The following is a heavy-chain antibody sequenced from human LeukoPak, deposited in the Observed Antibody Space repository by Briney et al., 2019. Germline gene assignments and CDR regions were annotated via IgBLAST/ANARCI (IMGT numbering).Heavy chain of an antibody. J-gene: IGHJ5*02. D-gene: IGHD2-15*01. V-gene: IGHV3-11*04. Sequence: GGSLRLSCAASGFTFSDYYMNWVRQAPGKGLEWVSYISNSDSTIYYADSVKGRFTISRDNAKNSLYLQMNSLRAEDTAVYYCASFIAWGQGTLVTVSS. CDR1: GFTFSDYY. CDR3: ASFIA. CDR2: ISNSDSTI.